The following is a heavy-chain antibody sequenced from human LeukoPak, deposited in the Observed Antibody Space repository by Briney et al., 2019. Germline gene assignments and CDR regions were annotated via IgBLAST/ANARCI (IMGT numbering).Heavy chain of an antibody. CDR2: ITSSSRYI. D-gene: IGHD6-19*01. V-gene: IGHV3-21*06. CDR1: GFTFSTSS. Sequence: PGGSLRLSCAASGFTFSTSSMNWVRQAPGKGLEWASSITSSSRYIYYADSVKGRFTISRDNAKNSLYLQMNSLRAEDTAVYYCARLSQWLVADMDVWGKGTTVTVSS. J-gene: IGHJ6*03. CDR3: ARLSQWLVADMDV.